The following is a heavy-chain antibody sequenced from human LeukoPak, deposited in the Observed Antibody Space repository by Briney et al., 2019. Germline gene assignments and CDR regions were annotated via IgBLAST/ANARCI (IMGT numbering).Heavy chain of an antibody. V-gene: IGHV1-8*01. Sequence: ASVKISCKASGYTFTSYDINWVRQATGQGLEWMGWMNPNSGNTGYAQKFQGRVTMTRNTSISTAYMELSSLRSEDTAVYYCARVPTSPSYYDTFDYWGQGTLVTVSS. CDR2: MNPNSGNT. D-gene: IGHD3-22*01. J-gene: IGHJ4*02. CDR3: ARVPTSPSYYDTFDY. CDR1: GYTFTSYD.